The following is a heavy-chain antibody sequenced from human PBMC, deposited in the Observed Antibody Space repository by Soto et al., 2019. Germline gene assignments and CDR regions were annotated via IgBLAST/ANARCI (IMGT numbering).Heavy chain of an antibody. CDR1: GGSISSGGYY. D-gene: IGHD3-3*01. V-gene: IGHV4-31*03. CDR2: IYYSGST. Sequence: SETLSLTCTVSGGSISSGGYYWSWIRQHPGKGLEWIGYIYYSGSTYYNPFLKSRVTISVDTSKNQFSLKLSSVTAADTAVYYCARDYEGYWYFDLWGRGTLVTVS. CDR3: ARDYEGYWYFDL. J-gene: IGHJ2*01.